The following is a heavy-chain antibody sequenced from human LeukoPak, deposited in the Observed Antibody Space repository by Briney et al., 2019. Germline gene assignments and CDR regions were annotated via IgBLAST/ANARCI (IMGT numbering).Heavy chain of an antibody. J-gene: IGHJ4*02. D-gene: IGHD4-23*01. CDR2: IYYTGST. CDR1: GGSISSYY. CDR3: ARDDFGGNSDFDY. V-gene: IGHV4-59*12. Sequence: SETLSLTCTVSGGSISSYYWSWIRQPPGEGLEWIAFIYYTGSTNYNPSLKSRVTISVDTSKNQFSLRLSSVTAADTAVYYCARDDFGGNSDFDYWGQGTLVTVSS.